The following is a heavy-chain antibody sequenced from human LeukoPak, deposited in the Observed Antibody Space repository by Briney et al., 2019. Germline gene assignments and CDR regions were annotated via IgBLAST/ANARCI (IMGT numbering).Heavy chain of an antibody. J-gene: IGHJ4*02. Sequence: GGSLRLSCAASGFTLSDHYMNWVRQAPGKGLEWVGRIKSKTDGGTTDYAAPVKGRFTISRDDSKNTLYLQMNSLKTEDTAVYYCTTGGSSSILFDYWGQGTLVTVSS. V-gene: IGHV3-15*07. CDR1: GFTLSDHY. CDR3: TTGGSSSILFDY. D-gene: IGHD6-6*01. CDR2: IKSKTDGGTT.